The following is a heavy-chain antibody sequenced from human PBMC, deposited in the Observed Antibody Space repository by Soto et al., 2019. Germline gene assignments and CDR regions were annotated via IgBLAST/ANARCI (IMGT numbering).Heavy chain of an antibody. Sequence: KQSQTLSLTCAISGDSVSSNSAAWNWIRQSPSRGLEWLGRTYYRSKWYNDYAVSVKSRITINPDTSKNQFSLQLNSVTPEDTAVYYCARDRITGDNYYYYYMDVWGKGTTVTVSS. CDR3: ARDRITGDNYYYYYMDV. CDR2: TYYRSKWYN. CDR1: GDSVSSNSAA. V-gene: IGHV6-1*01. J-gene: IGHJ6*03. D-gene: IGHD7-27*01.